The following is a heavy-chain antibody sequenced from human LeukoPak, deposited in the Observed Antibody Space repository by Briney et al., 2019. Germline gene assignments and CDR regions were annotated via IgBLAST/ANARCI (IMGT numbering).Heavy chain of an antibody. CDR2: ISSSASLI. CDR1: GFTFGEYT. Sequence: GGSLRLSCAASGFTFGEYTMTWVRQAPGKGLQWVSSISSSASLINYSDSVKGRFTISRDNTKNSLFLHMNGLRAEDTAVYYCARYSSSWYAAADYWGRGTLVTVSS. CDR3: ARYSSSWYAAADY. D-gene: IGHD6-13*01. V-gene: IGHV3-21*01. J-gene: IGHJ4*02.